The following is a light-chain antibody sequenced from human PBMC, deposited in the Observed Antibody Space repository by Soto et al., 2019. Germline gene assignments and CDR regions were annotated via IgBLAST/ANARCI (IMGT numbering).Light chain of an antibody. V-gene: IGKV3-15*01. CDR1: ENIKNR. Sequence: EKVMTQSPATLSVSPGERATLSCRASENIKNRLAWYQQKPGQGPRLLIYDAFTRATDIPARFSGSASGTDCTLTISSLQSEDSAFYYCQQYDDWPLTLGGGTKVEIK. CDR2: DAF. J-gene: IGKJ4*01. CDR3: QQYDDWPLT.